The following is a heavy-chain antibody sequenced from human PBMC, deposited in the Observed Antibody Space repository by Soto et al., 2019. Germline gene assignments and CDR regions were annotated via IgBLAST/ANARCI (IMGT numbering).Heavy chain of an antibody. J-gene: IGHJ4*02. CDR3: AKNYFFDS. CDR2: IGVSSDA. V-gene: IGHV3-23*01. CDR1: GFTFSSYA. Sequence: PGGSLRLSCAASGFTFSSYAMSWARQAPGKGLEWVSSIGVSSDAYYADSVKGRFTISRDNSRNTLYLQMNSLRAEDTARYYCAKNYFFDSRGPVTLATVSS.